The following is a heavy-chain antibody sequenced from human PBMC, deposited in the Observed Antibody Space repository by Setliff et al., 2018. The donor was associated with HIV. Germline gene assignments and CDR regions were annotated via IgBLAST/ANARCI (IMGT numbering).Heavy chain of an antibody. Sequence: GESLKISCAASGFAFSNYGMHWVRQAPGKRLEYVSAISNTGDHSYYADSVKGRFTISRDNSKNRLDLQMGSLRAEDMAVYYCASNFRSGYWYFDLWGRGTLVTVSS. D-gene: IGHD2-15*01. CDR1: GFAFSNYG. CDR3: ASNFRSGYWYFDL. J-gene: IGHJ2*01. V-gene: IGHV3-64*02. CDR2: ISNTGDHS.